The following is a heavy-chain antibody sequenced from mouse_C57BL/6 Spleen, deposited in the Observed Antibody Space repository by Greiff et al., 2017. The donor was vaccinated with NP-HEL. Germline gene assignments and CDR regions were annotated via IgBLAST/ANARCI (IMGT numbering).Heavy chain of an antibody. Sequence: QVQLQQPGAELVMPGASVKLSCKASGYTFTSYWMHWVKQRPGQGLEWIGEIDPSDSYTNYNQKFKGKSTLTVDKSSSTAYMQLSSLTSDDSAVYYCARRGGFGYWYFDVWGTGTTVTVSS. CDR3: ARRGGFGYWYFDV. D-gene: IGHD3-1*01. J-gene: IGHJ1*03. V-gene: IGHV1-69*01. CDR2: IDPSDSYT. CDR1: GYTFTSYW.